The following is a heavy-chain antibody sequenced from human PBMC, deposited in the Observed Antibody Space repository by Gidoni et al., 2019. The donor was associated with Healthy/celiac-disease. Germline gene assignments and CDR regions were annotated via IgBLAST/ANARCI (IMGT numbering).Heavy chain of an antibody. D-gene: IGHD3-22*01. V-gene: IGHV3-30*18. CDR1: FTFSSYG. CDR2: ISYDGSNK. Sequence: FTFSSYGMHWVRQAPGKGLEWVAVISYDGSNKYYADSVKGRFTISRDNSKNTLYLQMNSLRAEDMAVYYCAKDAAHYYDSSGYPGDPDYWGQGTLVTVSS. CDR3: AKDAAHYYDSSGYPGDPDY. J-gene: IGHJ4*02.